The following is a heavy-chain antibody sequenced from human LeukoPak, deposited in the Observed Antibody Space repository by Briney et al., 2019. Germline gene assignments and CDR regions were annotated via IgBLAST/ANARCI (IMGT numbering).Heavy chain of an antibody. V-gene: IGHV1-2*02. CDR2: INPNSGGT. CDR3: ARAVVVVAATILYNWFDL. J-gene: IGHJ5*02. CDR1: GYTFTGYY. D-gene: IGHD2-15*01. Sequence: ASVKVSCKASGYTFTGYYMHWVRQAPGQGLEWMGWINPNSGGTNYAQKFQGRVTMTRDTSISTAYVELSRLRSDDTAVYYCARAVVVVAATILYNWFDLWGQGTLVTVSS.